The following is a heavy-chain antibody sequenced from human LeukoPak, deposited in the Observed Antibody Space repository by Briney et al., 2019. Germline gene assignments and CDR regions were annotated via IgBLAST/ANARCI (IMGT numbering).Heavy chain of an antibody. V-gene: IGHV3-23*01. J-gene: IGHJ4*02. D-gene: IGHD3-10*01. CDR2: ISGSGSTT. Sequence: TGGSLRLSCAASGFTFSSHAMNWVRQAPGKGLEWVSAISGSGSTTYYADSVKGRFTISRDKSKNTLYLQMNSLRAEDTAIYYRAKGRHYYGSGSYLDSWGQGTLVTVSS. CDR3: AKGRHYYGSGSYLDS. CDR1: GFTFSSHA.